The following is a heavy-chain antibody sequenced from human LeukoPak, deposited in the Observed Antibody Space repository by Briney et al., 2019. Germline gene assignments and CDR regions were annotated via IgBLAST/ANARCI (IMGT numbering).Heavy chain of an antibody. CDR3: AGGSGWYSPDY. CDR1: RFTFSSYA. J-gene: IGHJ4*02. Sequence: GGSLRLSCAASRFTFSSYAMSWVRQAPGKGLEWVSSVNQIGHVTYYADSVKGRFTISRDESKNTAYLQMNSLKTEDTAVYYCAGGSGWYSPDYWGQGALVTVSS. D-gene: IGHD6-19*01. V-gene: IGHV3-23*01. CDR2: VNQIGHVT.